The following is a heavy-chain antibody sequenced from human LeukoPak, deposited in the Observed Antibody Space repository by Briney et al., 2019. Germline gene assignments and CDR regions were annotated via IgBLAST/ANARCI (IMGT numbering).Heavy chain of an antibody. V-gene: IGHV4-4*09. CDR2: IYTSGSP. CDR3: ARATQRYCSGTTCFPYWFDP. D-gene: IGHD2-2*01. CDR1: GGSISSYY. J-gene: IGHJ5*02. Sequence: SETLSLTCSVSGGSISSYYWSWIRQPPGKGLEWIGYIYTSGSPNYNPSLKSRVTMSVDMSRRQFSLMLSSATAADTAVYYCARATQRYCSGTTCFPYWFDPWGQGTLVTVSS.